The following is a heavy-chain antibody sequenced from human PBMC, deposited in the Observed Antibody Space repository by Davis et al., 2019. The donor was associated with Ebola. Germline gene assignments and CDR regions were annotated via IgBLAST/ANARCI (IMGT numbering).Heavy chain of an antibody. V-gene: IGHV3-30*03. J-gene: IGHJ6*02. CDR3: ARGGVQLERYYYYYGMDV. Sequence: PGGSLRLSCAASGFTFSSYGMHWVRQAPGKGLEWVAVISYDGSNKYYADSVKGRFTISRDNSKNTLYLQMNSLRAEDTAVYYCARGGVQLERYYYYYGMDVWGQGTTVTVSS. CDR1: GFTFSSYG. CDR2: ISYDGSNK. D-gene: IGHD1-1*01.